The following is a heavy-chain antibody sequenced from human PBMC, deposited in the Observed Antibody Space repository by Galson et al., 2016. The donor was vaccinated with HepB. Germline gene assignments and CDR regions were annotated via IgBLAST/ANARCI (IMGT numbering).Heavy chain of an antibody. V-gene: IGHV2-5*02. CDR1: GFSLSTSGVG. Sequence: PALVKPTQTLTLTCTFSGFSLSTSGVGVGWIRQPPGKALEWLALIYWDDDKRYSPSLKSRLTITKDTSKNQVVITVTNMVPVDKATYYGAHRPARGLRGVIIDAFDIWGQGTMVTVSS. D-gene: IGHD3-10*01. J-gene: IGHJ3*02. CDR2: IYWDDDK. CDR3: AHRPARGLRGVIIDAFDI.